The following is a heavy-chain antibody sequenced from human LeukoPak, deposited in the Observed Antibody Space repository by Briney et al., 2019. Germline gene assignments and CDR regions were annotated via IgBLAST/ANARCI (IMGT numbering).Heavy chain of an antibody. CDR1: GGSISSGSYH. Sequence: SETLSLTWPVAGGSISSGSYHWGWIRQPPGKGLEWIGNVYYTGSTYYNPSLKSRVTITSKNQFSLKLISVTAADTAVYYCARGSYISSTWYYFDYWGQGTLVTVSS. CDR3: ARGSYISSTWYYFDY. V-gene: IGHV4-39*01. J-gene: IGHJ4*02. D-gene: IGHD6-13*01. CDR2: VYYTGST.